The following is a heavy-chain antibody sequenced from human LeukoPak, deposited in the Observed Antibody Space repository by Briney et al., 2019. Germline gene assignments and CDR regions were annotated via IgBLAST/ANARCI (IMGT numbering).Heavy chain of an antibody. J-gene: IGHJ6*03. D-gene: IGHD6-13*01. CDR3: ARGRGIAAAAPFNYYYYYYMDV. Sequence: PSETLSLTCAVYGGSFSGYYWSWIRQPPGKGLEWIGEINHSGSTNYNPSLKSRVTISVDTSKNQFSLKLGSVTAADTAVYYCARGRGIAAAAPFNYYYYYYMDVWGKGTTVTVSS. CDR2: INHSGST. V-gene: IGHV4-34*01. CDR1: GGSFSGYY.